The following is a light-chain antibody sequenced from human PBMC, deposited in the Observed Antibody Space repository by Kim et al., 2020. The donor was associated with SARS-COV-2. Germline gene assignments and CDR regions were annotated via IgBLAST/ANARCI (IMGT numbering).Light chain of an antibody. CDR3: QQYGSSFST. CDR1: QSIHSNY. V-gene: IGKV3-20*01. J-gene: IGKJ4*01. CDR2: GAS. Sequence: SPGERATLSCRASQSIHSNYLAWYQQKPGQAPRLLIYGASSRATGIPDRFSGSGSGTDFTLTISRLEPEDFAVYYCQQYGSSFSTFGGGTKVDIK.